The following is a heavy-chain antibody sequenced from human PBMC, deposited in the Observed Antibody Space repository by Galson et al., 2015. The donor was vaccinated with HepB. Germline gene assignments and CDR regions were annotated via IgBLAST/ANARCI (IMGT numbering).Heavy chain of an antibody. Sequence: SLRLSCAASGFTFSSYGMHWVRQAPGKGLEWVAVISYDGSNKYYADSVKGRFTISRDNSKNTLYLQMNSLRAEDTAVYYCARGYYDSGDYFDYWGQGTLVTVSS. V-gene: IGHV3-30*19. J-gene: IGHJ4*02. CDR2: ISYDGSNK. D-gene: IGHD3-22*01. CDR1: GFTFSSYG. CDR3: ARGYYDSGDYFDY.